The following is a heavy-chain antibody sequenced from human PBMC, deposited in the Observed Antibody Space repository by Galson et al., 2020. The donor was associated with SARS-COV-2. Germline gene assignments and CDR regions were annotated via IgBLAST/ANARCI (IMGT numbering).Heavy chain of an antibody. J-gene: IGHJ4*02. Sequence: ETSETLSLTCTVSGGSISSGDYYWSWIRQPPGKGLEWIGYIYYSGSTYYNPSLKSRVTISVDTSKNQFSLKLSSVTAADTAVYYCARETDGGKSDYWGQGTLVTVSS. CDR2: IYYSGST. V-gene: IGHV4-30-4*01. CDR3: ARETDGGKSDY. CDR1: GGSISSGDYY. D-gene: IGHD2-15*01.